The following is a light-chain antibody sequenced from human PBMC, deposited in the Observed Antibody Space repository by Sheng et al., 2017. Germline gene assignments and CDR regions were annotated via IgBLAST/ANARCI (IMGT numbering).Light chain of an antibody. CDR2: AAS. CDR3: QQYSDDWT. V-gene: IGKV1-39*01. J-gene: IGKJ1*01. CDR1: QSISSY. Sequence: DIQMTQSPSSLSASVGDRVTITCRASQSISSYLNWYQQKPGKAPNLLICAASSLQSGVPSRFSGSGSGTEFTLTISSLQPDDSATYYCQQYSDDWTFGQGTKVEIK.